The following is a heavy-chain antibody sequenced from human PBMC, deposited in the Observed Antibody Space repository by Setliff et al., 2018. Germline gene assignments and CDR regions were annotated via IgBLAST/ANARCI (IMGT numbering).Heavy chain of an antibody. Sequence: SETLSLTCTVSGGPISSSSYYWGWIRQPPGKGLEWIGSIYYSGSTYYNPSLKSRVTISVDTSKNQFSLKLSSVTAADTAVYYCARDLIPVTYYYDSSGYSGAFDIWGQGTMVTVSS. CDR3: ARDLIPVTYYYDSSGYSGAFDI. CDR2: IYYSGST. D-gene: IGHD3-22*01. J-gene: IGHJ3*02. V-gene: IGHV4-39*07. CDR1: GGPISSSSYY.